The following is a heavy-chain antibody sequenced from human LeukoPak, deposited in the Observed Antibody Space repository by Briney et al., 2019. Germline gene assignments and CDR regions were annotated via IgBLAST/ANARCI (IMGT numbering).Heavy chain of an antibody. CDR1: GGSFSGYY. D-gene: IGHD3-16*01. J-gene: IGHJ2*01. CDR2: INHSGST. Sequence: SETLSLTCAVYGGSFSGYYWSWIRQPPGKGLEWIGEINHSGSTNYNPSLKSRVTISVDTSKNQFSLKLSSVTAADTAVYYCARSFYGYFDLWGRGTLVTVSS. V-gene: IGHV4-34*01. CDR3: ARSFYGYFDL.